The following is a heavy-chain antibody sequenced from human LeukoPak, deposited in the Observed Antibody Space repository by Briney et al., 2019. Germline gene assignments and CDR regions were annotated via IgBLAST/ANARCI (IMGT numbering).Heavy chain of an antibody. CDR2: ISYDGSNE. Sequence: PGGSLRLSCAASEFTFDSYAVHWVRQAPGKGLEWVAVISYDGSNEYYTDSVRGRFSISRDNSKNTLYLQMNSLSAEDTAVYYCARGSWFGELLPFDYWGQGTLVTVSS. CDR3: ARGSWFGELLPFDY. J-gene: IGHJ4*02. CDR1: EFTFDSYA. D-gene: IGHD3-10*01. V-gene: IGHV3-30-3*01.